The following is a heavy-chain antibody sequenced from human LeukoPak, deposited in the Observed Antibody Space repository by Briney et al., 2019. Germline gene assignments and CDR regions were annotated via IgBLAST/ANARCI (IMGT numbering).Heavy chain of an antibody. V-gene: IGHV3-21*06. CDR1: GFSFSDYS. J-gene: IGHJ3*02. Sequence: GGSLSLSCVASGFSFSDYSMNWVRQAPGKGLEWVSSINSRSNDIYYADSVKGRFTISRDNAKNSLYLQMNSLRAEDTAVYYCASRSPKGAFDIWGQGTMVTVSS. CDR2: INSRSNDI. CDR3: ASRSPKGAFDI.